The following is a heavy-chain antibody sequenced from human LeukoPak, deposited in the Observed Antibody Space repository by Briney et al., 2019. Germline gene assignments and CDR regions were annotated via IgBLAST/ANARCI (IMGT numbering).Heavy chain of an antibody. CDR3: ARHGLSRLGDTAMVDYFDY. J-gene: IGHJ4*02. D-gene: IGHD5-18*01. V-gene: IGHV4-38-2*02. Sequence: TPSETLSLTCTVSGYSISSGYYWGWIRQPPGKGLEWIGSIYHSGSTYYNPSLKSRVTISVDTSKNQFSLKLSSVTAADTAVYYCARHGLSRLGDTAMVDYFDYWGQGTLVTVSS. CDR2: IYHSGST. CDR1: GYSISSGYY.